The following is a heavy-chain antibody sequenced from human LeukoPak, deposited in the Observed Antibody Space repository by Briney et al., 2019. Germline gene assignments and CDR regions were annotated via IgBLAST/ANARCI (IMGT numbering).Heavy chain of an antibody. CDR2: ISGSGGST. Sequence: GGSLRLSCSASGFTFSSYAMSWVRQAPGKGLEWVSAISGSGGSTYYADSVRGRFTISRDNSKNTLYLQMNSLRAEDTAVYYCAKAITTVTPSSPTDYWGQGTLVTVSS. CDR1: GFTFSSYA. V-gene: IGHV3-23*01. CDR3: AKAITTVTPSSPTDY. D-gene: IGHD4-17*01. J-gene: IGHJ4*02.